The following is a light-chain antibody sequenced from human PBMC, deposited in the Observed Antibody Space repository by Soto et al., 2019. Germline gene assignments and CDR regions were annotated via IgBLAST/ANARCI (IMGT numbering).Light chain of an antibody. J-gene: IGKJ1*01. CDR1: QTISSW. V-gene: IGKV1-5*03. Sequence: DIQITHSPSTVSPSVRDRFTITCLASQTISSWLAWYQQKPGKAPKLLIYKASTLKSGVPSRFSGSGSGTEFTLTISSLQPDDFATYYCQHYNSYSEAFGQGTKVDIK. CDR3: QHYNSYSEA. CDR2: KAS.